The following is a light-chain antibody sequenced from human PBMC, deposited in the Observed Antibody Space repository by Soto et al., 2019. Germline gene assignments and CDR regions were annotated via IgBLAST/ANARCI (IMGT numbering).Light chain of an antibody. V-gene: IGLV1-47*01. CDR2: RNN. J-gene: IGLJ3*02. Sequence: QSVLTQPPSASGTPGQRVTISCSGSSSNIGHNYVYWYQQLPGTAPKVLIYRNNQRPSGVPDRFSGSKSGTSASLAISGLRSEDEADYYCAVWDDSLSAWVFGGGTKLTVL. CDR3: AVWDDSLSAWV. CDR1: SSNIGHNY.